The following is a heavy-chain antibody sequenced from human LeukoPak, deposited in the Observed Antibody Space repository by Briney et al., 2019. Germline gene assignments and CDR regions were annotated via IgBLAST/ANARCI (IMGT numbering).Heavy chain of an antibody. J-gene: IGHJ6*02. CDR1: GYTLTELS. CDR2: FDPEDGET. CDR3: ATVGATMGYGMDV. D-gene: IGHD1-26*01. Sequence: ASVKVPCKVSGYTLTELSMHWVRQAPGKGLEWMGGFDPEDGETIYAQKFQGWVTMTRDTSISTAYMELSRLRSDDTAVYYCATVGATMGYGMDVWGQGTTVTVSS. V-gene: IGHV1-24*01.